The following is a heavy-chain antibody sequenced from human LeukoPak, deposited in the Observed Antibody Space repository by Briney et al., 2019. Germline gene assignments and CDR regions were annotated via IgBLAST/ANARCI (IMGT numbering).Heavy chain of an antibody. Sequence: GESLKISCKSSGYRFTTYWIGWVRQMPGKGLECMGIIYPGDSDTRYSPSFQGQVTISVDKSISTAYLQWSSLTASDTAIYYCARSGDSSAPSPFDYWGQGTLVTVSS. D-gene: IGHD3-22*01. V-gene: IGHV5-51*01. J-gene: IGHJ4*02. CDR2: IYPGDSDT. CDR1: GYRFTTYW. CDR3: ARSGDSSAPSPFDY.